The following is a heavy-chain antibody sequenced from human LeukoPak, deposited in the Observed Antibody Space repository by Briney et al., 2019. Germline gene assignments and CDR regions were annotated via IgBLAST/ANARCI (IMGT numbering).Heavy chain of an antibody. Sequence: SVKVSCEASGGTFSSYAISWVRQAPGQGLEWMGRIIPIFGTANYAQKFQGRVTITTDESTSTAYMELSSLRSEDTAVYYCARSDYGDFKEFDYWGQGTLVTLSS. J-gene: IGHJ4*02. CDR3: ARSDYGDFKEFDY. D-gene: IGHD4-17*01. CDR2: IIPIFGTA. V-gene: IGHV1-69*05. CDR1: GGTFSSYA.